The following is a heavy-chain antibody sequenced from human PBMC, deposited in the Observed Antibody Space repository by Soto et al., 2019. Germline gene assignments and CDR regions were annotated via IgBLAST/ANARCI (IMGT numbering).Heavy chain of an antibody. J-gene: IGHJ6*02. V-gene: IGHV4-39*01. CDR2: IFYSGST. CDR1: GGSVSSNSYY. D-gene: IGHD4-17*01. CDR3: ASGDINYYYYVMDV. Sequence: QLQLQGSGPGLVKPSETLSLTCTVSGGSVSSNSYYWGWIRQPPGKGLEWIGGIFYSGSTYYNPSLKSRVTISVDTSKNQFSLKLSSVTAADTAVYYCASGDINYYYYVMDVWGQGTTVTVSS.